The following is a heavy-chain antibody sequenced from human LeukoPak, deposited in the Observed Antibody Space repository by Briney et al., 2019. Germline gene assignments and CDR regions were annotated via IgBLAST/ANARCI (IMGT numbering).Heavy chain of an antibody. CDR3: ARDLNPQSIGMRAFDI. Sequence: ASVKVSCKASGYTFTNFYLHWVRQAPGQGLEWMGIINPAAGSTTYAQKLQGRVTMTRDMSTSTVYMELSSLRSEDTAVYFCARDLNPQSIGMRAFDIWGQGTMVTASS. CDR1: GYTFTNFY. V-gene: IGHV1-46*01. J-gene: IGHJ3*02. CDR2: INPAAGST. D-gene: IGHD1-14*01.